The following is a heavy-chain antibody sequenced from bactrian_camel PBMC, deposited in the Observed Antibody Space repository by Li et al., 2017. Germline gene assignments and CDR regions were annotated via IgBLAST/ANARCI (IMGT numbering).Heavy chain of an antibody. V-gene: IGHV3S40*01. Sequence: VQLVESGGGSVHPGASLRLSCSVSGLNFEAFDMSWVRQAPGKGLEWVSTIYGADYSWSADSVKARFTISRDNARDTLYLQLNVLKTEDTAMYYCRKDLEYGSWYSPDLGQGTQVTVS. CDR2: IYGADYS. CDR3: RKDLEYGSWYSPD. CDR1: GLNFEAFD. D-gene: IGHD2*01. J-gene: IGHJ4*01.